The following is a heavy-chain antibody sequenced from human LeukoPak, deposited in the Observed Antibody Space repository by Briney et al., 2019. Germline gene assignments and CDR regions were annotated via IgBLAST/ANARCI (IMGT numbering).Heavy chain of an antibody. CDR2: ISSSGSTI. Sequence: GGSLRLSCAASGFTFSSYSMNWVRQAPGKGLEWVSYISSSGSTIYYADSVKGRFTISRDNAENSLYLQMNSLRAEDTAVYYCARDLGGSGHGYYFDYWGQGTLVTVSS. V-gene: IGHV3-48*04. CDR3: ARDLGGSGHGYYFDY. J-gene: IGHJ4*02. CDR1: GFTFSSYS. D-gene: IGHD3-10*01.